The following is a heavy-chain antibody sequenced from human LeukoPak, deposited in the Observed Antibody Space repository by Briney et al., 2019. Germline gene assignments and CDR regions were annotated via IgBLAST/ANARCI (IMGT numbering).Heavy chain of an antibody. D-gene: IGHD3-22*01. Sequence: PSETLSLTCAVYGGSFSGYYWSWIRQPPGKGLEWIGSIYYSGSTYYNPSLKSRVTISVDTSKNQFSLKLSSVTAADTAVYYCARWGYYVNAFDIWGQGTMVTVSS. J-gene: IGHJ3*02. CDR3: ARWGYYVNAFDI. V-gene: IGHV4-34*01. CDR1: GGSFSGYY. CDR2: IYYSGST.